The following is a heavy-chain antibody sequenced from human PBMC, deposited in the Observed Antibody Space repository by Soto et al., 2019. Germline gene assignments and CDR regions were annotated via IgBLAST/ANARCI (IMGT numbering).Heavy chain of an antibody. CDR2: INPDGGGT. J-gene: IGHJ4*02. Sequence: QVQLVQSGAEVKKPGASVKVSCKASGYTFDSYYIHWVRQAPGQRLEWMGLINPDGGGTSYAHNLRGRVTMTRDTSTSTVYMELSSLRSEDTAMYYCARDPYCGGDCYHFDFWGQGTLVTVSS. CDR1: GYTFDSYY. D-gene: IGHD2-21*02. CDR3: ARDPYCGGDCYHFDF. V-gene: IGHV1-46*02.